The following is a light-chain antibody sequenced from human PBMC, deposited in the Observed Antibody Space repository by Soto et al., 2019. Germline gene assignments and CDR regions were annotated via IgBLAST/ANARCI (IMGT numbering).Light chain of an antibody. CDR1: SSNIGAGYD. J-gene: IGLJ3*02. CDR3: QSYDSSLSGWV. CDR2: GNN. Sequence: QSVLTQPPSVSGAPGQRVTISCTGSSSNIGAGYDVHWYQQLPGTDPKLLIYGNNNRPSGVPDRFSGSKSATSDSLAITGLQAEDEADYYCQSYDSSLSGWVFGGGTKLTVL. V-gene: IGLV1-40*01.